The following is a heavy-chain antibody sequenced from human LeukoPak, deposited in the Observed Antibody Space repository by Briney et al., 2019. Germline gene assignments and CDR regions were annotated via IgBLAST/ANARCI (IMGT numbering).Heavy chain of an antibody. CDR3: ARAIIVATIGDYFDY. D-gene: IGHD5-12*01. Sequence: PSETLSLTCAVYGGSLSGYYWSWIRQPPGKGLEWIGEINHSGSTNYNPSLKSRVTISVDTSKNQFSLKLSSVTAADTAVYYCARAIIVATIGDYFDYWGQGTLVTVSS. J-gene: IGHJ4*02. V-gene: IGHV4-34*01. CDR2: INHSGST. CDR1: GGSLSGYY.